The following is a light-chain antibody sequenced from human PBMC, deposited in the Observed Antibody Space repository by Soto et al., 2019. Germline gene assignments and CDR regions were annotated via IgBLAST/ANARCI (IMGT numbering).Light chain of an antibody. CDR3: SSSTHSNTVV. V-gene: IGLV2-14*03. CDR2: DVT. Sequence: QSALTQPASVSGSPGPSVILSCSATSGGIGAYDHVAWFQQQPGEVPKLLLRDVTTRPSGVSGRFPGSKSGNTAYLTISGLRPEDEADYYCSSSTHSNTVVFGGGTKLAVL. CDR1: SGGIGAYDH. J-gene: IGLJ3*02.